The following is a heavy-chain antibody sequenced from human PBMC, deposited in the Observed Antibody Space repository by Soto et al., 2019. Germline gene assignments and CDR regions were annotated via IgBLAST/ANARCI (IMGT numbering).Heavy chain of an antibody. D-gene: IGHD4-17*01. CDR3: ARSGRSSSFYGGDY. Sequence: CGSLRLSCAASGFTFSTSVMSWVRQAPGEGLEWVSVSGSGGGLYYADSVKGRFTISRDNSKNTLFLQMNSLRAEDTAVYYCARSGRSSSFYGGDYWGQGTLVTVSS. V-gene: IGHV3-23*01. CDR2: SGSGGGL. CDR1: GFTFSTSV. J-gene: IGHJ4*02.